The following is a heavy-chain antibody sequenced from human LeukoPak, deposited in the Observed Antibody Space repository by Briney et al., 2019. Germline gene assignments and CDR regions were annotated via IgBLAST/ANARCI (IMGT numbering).Heavy chain of an antibody. Sequence: SQTLSLTCAISGDSVSSNSVTWNWIRQSPSRGLEWLGRTYYRSTWYNDYAVSVRGRITVNPDTSKNQFSLHLNPVTPEDTAVYYCARGKWNHYGMDVWGQGTTVTVSS. V-gene: IGHV6-1*01. CDR1: GDSVSSNSVT. CDR2: TYYRSTWYN. D-gene: IGHD1-1*01. J-gene: IGHJ6*02. CDR3: ARGKWNHYGMDV.